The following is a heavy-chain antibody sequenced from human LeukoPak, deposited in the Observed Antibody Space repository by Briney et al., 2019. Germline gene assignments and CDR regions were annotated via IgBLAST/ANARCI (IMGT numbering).Heavy chain of an antibody. J-gene: IGHJ4*02. D-gene: IGHD2-2*01. Sequence: SETLSLTCTVSGGSISTYYWTWIRQPPGKGLEWIGYIYYSGSTNHNPSLRSRVTISLDTSKHQFSLKLSSVTAADTAVYYCARGPAGPYYFDYWGQGTLVTVSS. CDR2: IYYSGST. V-gene: IGHV4-59*01. CDR3: ARGPAGPYYFDY. CDR1: GGSISTYY.